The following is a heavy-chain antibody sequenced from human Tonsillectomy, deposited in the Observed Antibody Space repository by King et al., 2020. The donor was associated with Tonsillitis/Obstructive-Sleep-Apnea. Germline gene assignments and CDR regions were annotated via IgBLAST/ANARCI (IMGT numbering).Heavy chain of an antibody. Sequence: VQLVESGGGVVQPGRSLRLSCAASGFIFSTYGMHWVRQAPGKGLVWVALISSDGSNKSYADSVKGRFTISRDNSKNTLYPQMNSLRAEDTAVYYCAKVEGYTYGRFDYWGQGTLVTVSS. V-gene: IGHV3-30*18. CDR2: ISSDGSNK. CDR1: GFIFSTYG. D-gene: IGHD5-18*01. J-gene: IGHJ4*02. CDR3: AKVEGYTYGRFDY.